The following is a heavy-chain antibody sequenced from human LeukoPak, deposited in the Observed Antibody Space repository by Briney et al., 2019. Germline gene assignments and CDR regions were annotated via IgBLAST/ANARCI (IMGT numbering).Heavy chain of an antibody. Sequence: PGGSLRLSCAASGFTFSSYEMNWVRQAPGKGQEWVSYINSRGNTIHYADSMKGRFTISRDNAENSLYLQMNSLRAEDTAVYYCARDMNVGGVYFDYWGQGTLVTVSS. J-gene: IGHJ4*02. CDR2: INSRGNTI. D-gene: IGHD3-16*01. CDR1: GFTFSSYE. V-gene: IGHV3-48*03. CDR3: ARDMNVGGVYFDY.